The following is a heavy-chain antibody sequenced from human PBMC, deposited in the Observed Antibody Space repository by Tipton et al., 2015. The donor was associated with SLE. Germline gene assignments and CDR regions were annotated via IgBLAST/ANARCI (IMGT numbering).Heavy chain of an antibody. D-gene: IGHD3-16*01. J-gene: IGHJ4*02. CDR3: ARGGLSLGELSLYRYFDY. CDR1: DGSISSYY. CDR2: IYYSGST. V-gene: IGHV4-59*01. Sequence: TLSLTCTVSDGSISSYYWSWIRQPPGKELEWIGYIYYSGSTNYNPSLKSRVTISVDTSKNQFSLKLSSVTAADTAVYCCARGGLSLGELSLYRYFDYWGQGTLVTVSS.